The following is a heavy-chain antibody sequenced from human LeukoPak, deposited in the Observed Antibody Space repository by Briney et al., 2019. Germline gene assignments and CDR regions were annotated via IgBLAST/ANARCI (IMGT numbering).Heavy chain of an antibody. V-gene: IGHV4-34*01. CDR1: GGSFSGYY. D-gene: IGHD3-10*01. CDR3: ARGSSYGSGSYRSEYFQH. J-gene: IGHJ1*01. CDR2: INHSGST. Sequence: SETLSLTCAVYGGSFSGYYWSWIRQPPGKGLEWIGEINHSGSTNYNPSLKSRVTISVDTSKNQFSLKLSSVTAADTAVYYCARGSSYGSGSYRSEYFQHWGQGTLVAVSS.